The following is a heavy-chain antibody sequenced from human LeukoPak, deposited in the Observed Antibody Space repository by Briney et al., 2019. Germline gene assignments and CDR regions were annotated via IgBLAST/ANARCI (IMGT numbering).Heavy chain of an antibody. D-gene: IGHD3-10*01. CDR3: ERLGGFGANSYYMDV. CDR1: GVAISSYY. V-gene: IGHV4-4*08. Sequence: SGTLCLSCGVSGVAISSYYLSWVRQPPDKGLEWIGDIYTTGSTNYNPTLTRRLTISVDTSTTKFSLRLTSVTAAATDVYYCERLGGFGANSYYMDVWGKGTTVTVSS. J-gene: IGHJ6*03. CDR2: IYTTGST.